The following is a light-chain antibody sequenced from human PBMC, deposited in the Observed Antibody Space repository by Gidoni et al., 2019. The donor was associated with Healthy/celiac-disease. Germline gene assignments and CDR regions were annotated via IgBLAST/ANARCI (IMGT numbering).Light chain of an antibody. CDR1: QSISSY. CDR2: AAS. J-gene: IGKJ1*01. CDR3: QQSYSTPRT. V-gene: IGKV1-39*01. Sequence: DIQMTQSPSSLSASVGDRVTITCRASQSISSYLNWYQQKPGKYPELLIYAASSLQSGVPSRFSGSGSGTDFTLTISSLQPEDFATYYCQQSYSTPRTFGQXTKVEIK.